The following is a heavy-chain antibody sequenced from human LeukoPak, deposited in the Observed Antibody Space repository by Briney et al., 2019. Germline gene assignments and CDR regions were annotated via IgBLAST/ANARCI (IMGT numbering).Heavy chain of an antibody. CDR1: GFTFDDYG. J-gene: IGHJ5*02. Sequence: GGSLRLSCAASGFTFDDYGMSWVRQAPGKGLEWVSGINWNGGSTGYADSVKGRFTISRDNAKNSLYLQMNSLRAEDTAVYYCAKDDYGDYYVPSYNWFDPWGQGTLVTVSS. CDR2: INWNGGST. CDR3: AKDDYGDYYVPSYNWFDP. D-gene: IGHD4-17*01. V-gene: IGHV3-20*04.